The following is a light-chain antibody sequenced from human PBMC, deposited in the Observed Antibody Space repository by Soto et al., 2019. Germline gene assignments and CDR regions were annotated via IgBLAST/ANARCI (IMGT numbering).Light chain of an antibody. CDR3: QQYNNWPPWT. CDR1: QSVSSN. CDR2: GAS. Sequence: EIVMTQSPATLSVSPGERATLSCRASQSVSSNLAWYQQKPGQAPRLLIYGASTSATGIPARFSGSGSGTEFTLSISGLQSEDVAVYYCQQYNNWPPWTFGHGTKVEIK. V-gene: IGKV3-15*01. J-gene: IGKJ1*01.